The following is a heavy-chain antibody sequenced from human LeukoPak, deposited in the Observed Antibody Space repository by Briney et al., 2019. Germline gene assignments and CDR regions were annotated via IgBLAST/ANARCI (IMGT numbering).Heavy chain of an antibody. J-gene: IGHJ3*02. CDR2: IYYTGST. CDR3: ARERWFGELSPGYAFDI. V-gene: IGHV4-30-4*01. Sequence: SQTLSLTCTVSGGSIVSDDYYWTWIRQPPGKGLEYFGYIYYTGSTYYNPSLKSRITISVDTSKNQFSLKLSSVTAAGTAVYYCARERWFGELSPGYAFDIWGQGTLVAVSS. CDR1: GGSIVSDDYY. D-gene: IGHD3-10*01.